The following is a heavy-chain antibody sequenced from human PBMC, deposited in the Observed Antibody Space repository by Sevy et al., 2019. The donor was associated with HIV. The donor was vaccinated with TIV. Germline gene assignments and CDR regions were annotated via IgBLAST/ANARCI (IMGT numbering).Heavy chain of an antibody. V-gene: IGHV3-7*01. CDR2: IKQDGSEK. CDR1: GFTFSSFF. Sequence: GGSLRLSCAASGFTFSSFFMSWVRQAPGKGLEWMANIKQDGSEKYYVDSVKGRFTISRDNARNSVYLQMNSLRAEDTGVPFCARDLTAPYYYYGMDVWGQGTMVTVSS. J-gene: IGHJ6*02. CDR3: ARDLTAPYYYYGMDV. D-gene: IGHD1-20*01.